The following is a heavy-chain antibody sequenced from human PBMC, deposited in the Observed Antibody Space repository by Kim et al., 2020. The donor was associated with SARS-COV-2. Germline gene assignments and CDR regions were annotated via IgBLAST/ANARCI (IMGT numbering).Heavy chain of an antibody. J-gene: IGHJ4*02. CDR3: TTDFFPGWIAVAGTFFDY. CDR2: IKSKTDGGTT. V-gene: IGHV3-15*01. CDR1: GFTFSNAW. Sequence: GGSLRLSCAASGFTFSNAWMSWVRQAPGKGLEWVGRIKSKTDGGTTDYAAPVKGRFTISRDDSKNTLYLQMNSLKTEDTAVYYCTTDFFPGWIAVAGTFFDYWGQGTLVTVSS. D-gene: IGHD6-19*01.